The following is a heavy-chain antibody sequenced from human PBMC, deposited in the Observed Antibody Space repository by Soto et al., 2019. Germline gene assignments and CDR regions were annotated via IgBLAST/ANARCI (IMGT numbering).Heavy chain of an antibody. V-gene: IGHV3-7*03. CDR2: IKQDGSEK. J-gene: IGHJ4*02. CDR3: AREFRYSSSWGLGY. Sequence: EVQLVESGGGLVQPGGSLRLSCAASGFIFSSYWMHWVRQAPGKGLVWVANIKQDGSEKYYVDSVKGRFTISRDNAKNSLYLQMNSLRAEDTAVYYCAREFRYSSSWGLGYWGQGTLVTVSS. CDR1: GFIFSSYW. D-gene: IGHD6-13*01.